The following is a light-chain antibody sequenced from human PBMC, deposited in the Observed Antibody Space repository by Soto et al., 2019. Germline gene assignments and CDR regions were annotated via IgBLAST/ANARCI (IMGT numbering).Light chain of an antibody. J-gene: IGKJ1*01. Sequence: EIVLTQSPGILSLSPGERATLSCRTSQSVSSSYLAWYQQKPGQAPRLLIYAASSRAPGIPDRFSGSGSGTDFTLTISRLEPEDFAVYHCQQYGTSRWTFGQGTKVEIK. CDR2: AAS. V-gene: IGKV3-20*01. CDR3: QQYGTSRWT. CDR1: QSVSSSY.